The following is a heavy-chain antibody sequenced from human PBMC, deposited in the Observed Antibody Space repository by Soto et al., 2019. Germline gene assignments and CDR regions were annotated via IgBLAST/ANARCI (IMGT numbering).Heavy chain of an antibody. CDR3: AKDLRGGCSGGSCPYYYYYGMDV. J-gene: IGHJ6*02. CDR1: GFTFSSYG. Sequence: PLGGLRLSCAASGFTFSSYGMHWVRQAPGKGLEWVAVISYDGSNKYYADSVKGRFTISRDNSKNTLYLQMNSLRAEDTAVYYCAKDLRGGCSGGSCPYYYYYGMDVWGQGTTVTVSS. CDR2: ISYDGSNK. V-gene: IGHV3-30*18. D-gene: IGHD2-15*01.